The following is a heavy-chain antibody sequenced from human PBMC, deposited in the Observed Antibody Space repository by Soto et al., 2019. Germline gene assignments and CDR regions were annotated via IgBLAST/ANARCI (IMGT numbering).Heavy chain of an antibody. V-gene: IGHV1-3*05. D-gene: IGHD1-26*01. CDR3: ARVDGTY. Sequence: QVQLVQSGAEEKKPGASVKVSCKASGYTFSSYAIHWVRQAPGQGLEWMGWINAGNGNTKYSQKFQGRVTITRDTYASTAYMELNSLRSADTAVYYCARVDGTYWGQGTLVTVSS. J-gene: IGHJ4*02. CDR1: GYTFSSYA. CDR2: INAGNGNT.